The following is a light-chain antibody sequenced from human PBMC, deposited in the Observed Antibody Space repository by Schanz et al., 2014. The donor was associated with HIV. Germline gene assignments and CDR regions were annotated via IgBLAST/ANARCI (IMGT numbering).Light chain of an antibody. V-gene: IGKV1-5*03. Sequence: DIQMTQFPSTLSASVGDRVTITCRASQSISWWLAWYQQKPGKAPKLLIYRASNLETGVPSRFSGSGSGTEFTLTISSLQPDDFATYYCQQYTTYAYTFGQGTRVEIK. J-gene: IGKJ2*01. CDR2: RAS. CDR1: QSISWW. CDR3: QQYTTYAYT.